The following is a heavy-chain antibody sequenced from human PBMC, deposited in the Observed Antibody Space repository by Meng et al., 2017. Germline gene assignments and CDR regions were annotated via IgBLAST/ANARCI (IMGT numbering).Heavy chain of an antibody. J-gene: IGHJ4*02. CDR3: AKDPFGSGSYSDY. V-gene: IGHV3-21*01. Sequence: GESLKISCAASGFTFSYYSMNWVRQAPGKGLEWVSSIYTSTTYIYYADSVQGRFTISRDDAKKSVYLQMDSLRAEDTAVYYCAKDPFGSGSYSDYWGQGTLVTVSS. CDR1: GFTFSYYS. CDR2: IYTSTTYI. D-gene: IGHD3-10*01.